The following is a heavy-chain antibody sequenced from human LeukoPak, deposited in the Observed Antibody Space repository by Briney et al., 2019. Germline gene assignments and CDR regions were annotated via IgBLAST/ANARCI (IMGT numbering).Heavy chain of an antibody. J-gene: IGHJ4*02. CDR3: ASSWIQLWRVDY. Sequence: ASVKVSCKASGYTFTSYDINWVRQATGQGLEWMGWMNPNSGNTGYAQKFQGRVTMTRNTSISTAYMELSSLRSEDTAVYYCASSWIQLWRVDYWGQGTLVTVSS. CDR1: GYTFTSYD. CDR2: MNPNSGNT. D-gene: IGHD5-18*01. V-gene: IGHV1-8*01.